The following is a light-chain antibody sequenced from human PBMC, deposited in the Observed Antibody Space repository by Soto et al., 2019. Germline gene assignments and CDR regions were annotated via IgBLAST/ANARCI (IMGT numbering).Light chain of an antibody. CDR1: QSVSSH. J-gene: IGKJ5*01. CDR3: QQGGNWPLT. V-gene: IGKV3-11*01. Sequence: EIVLTQSPATLSLSPGERATVSCRASQSVSSHLAWYQQKRGQAPRLLIYDASSRASGIPARFSGSGSGTDFTLTISSLEPEAFAVYYCQQGGNWPLTFGQGTRLEIQ. CDR2: DAS.